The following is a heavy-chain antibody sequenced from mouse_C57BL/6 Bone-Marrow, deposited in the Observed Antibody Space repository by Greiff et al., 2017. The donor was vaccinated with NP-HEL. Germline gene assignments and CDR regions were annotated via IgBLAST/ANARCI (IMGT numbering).Heavy chain of an antibody. CDR3: ARRDTTVVAHFDY. J-gene: IGHJ2*01. CDR2: INPDSSTI. CDR1: GIDFSRYW. V-gene: IGHV4-1*01. Sequence: VQLQQSGGGLVQPGGSLKLSCAASGIDFSRYWMSWVRRAPGKGLEWIGEINPDSSTINYAPSLKDKFIISRDNAKNTLYLQMSKVRSEDTALYYCARRDTTVVAHFDYWGQGTTLTVSS. D-gene: IGHD1-1*01.